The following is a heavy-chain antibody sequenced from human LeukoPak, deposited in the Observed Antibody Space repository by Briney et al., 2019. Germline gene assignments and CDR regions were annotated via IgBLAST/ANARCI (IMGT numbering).Heavy chain of an antibody. CDR2: MNPSGGST. Sequence: GASVKVSCKASGYTLTSYYLHWVRQAPGQGLEWMGIMNPSGGSTSYAQKFHGRVTMTRDTSTSTVYMELSSLRSEDTAVYYCARVLGAYSDYEGLKYWGQGTLVTVSS. D-gene: IGHD5-12*01. CDR1: GYTLTSYY. J-gene: IGHJ4*02. V-gene: IGHV1-46*01. CDR3: ARVLGAYSDYEGLKY.